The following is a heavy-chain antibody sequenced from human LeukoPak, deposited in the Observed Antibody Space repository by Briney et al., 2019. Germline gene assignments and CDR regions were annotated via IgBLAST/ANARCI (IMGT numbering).Heavy chain of an antibody. J-gene: IGHJ6*03. CDR1: GFTFRSYA. V-gene: IGHV3-23*01. Sequence: PGGSLRLSCAVSGFTFRSYAMNWVCQAPGKGLEWVAAITADGGSTHYTTSVKGRFIISRDTPKNTLSLQMNNLRAEDTAVYFCARVWLRDYMDVWGEGTTVSVSS. CDR2: ITADGGST. D-gene: IGHD5-12*01. CDR3: ARVWLRDYMDV.